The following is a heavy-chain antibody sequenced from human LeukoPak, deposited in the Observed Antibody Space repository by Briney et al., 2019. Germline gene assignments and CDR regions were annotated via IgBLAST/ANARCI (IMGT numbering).Heavy chain of an antibody. CDR3: ARVRGYSSLNAFDI. CDR1: GGSISSYY. CDR2: IYYSGST. J-gene: IGHJ3*02. D-gene: IGHD6-13*01. V-gene: IGHV4-59*01. Sequence: PSETLSLTCTVSGGSISSYYWSWIRQPPGKGVEWIGYIYYSGSTNYNPSLKSRVTISEDTSKNQSSLKLSSVTAADTAVYYCARVRGYSSLNAFDIWGQGTMVTVSS.